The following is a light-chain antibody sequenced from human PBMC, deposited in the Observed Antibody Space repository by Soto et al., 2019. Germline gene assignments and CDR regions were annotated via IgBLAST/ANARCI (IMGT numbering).Light chain of an antibody. CDR3: SSYTSTTLV. CDR2: GVS. J-gene: IGLJ2*01. CDR1: SSDVGGSNH. Sequence: QSALTQPASVSGSPGQSITISCTGTSSDVGGSNHVSWYQQHPGKAPKLMIYGVSNRPSGISNRVSGSKSSNTASLTISGLQAEDEADYYCSSYTSTTLVFGGGTKLTVL. V-gene: IGLV2-14*01.